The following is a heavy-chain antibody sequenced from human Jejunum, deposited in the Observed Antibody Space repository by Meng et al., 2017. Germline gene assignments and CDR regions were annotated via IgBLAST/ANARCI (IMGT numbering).Heavy chain of an antibody. D-gene: IGHD3-16*01. CDR3: AKLTSL. CDR1: GFPFSNPS. V-gene: IGHV3-23*04. CDR2: ISGSDGRT. Sequence: EVRWVGSGGGLAPPGGSLRLSCAVSGFPFSNPSMSWVRQAQGKGLEWVSVISGSDGRTYYADSVRGRFTISRDTSKNTLYLQMISLRAEDTAVYYCAKLTSLWGQGTLVTVSS. J-gene: IGHJ4*02.